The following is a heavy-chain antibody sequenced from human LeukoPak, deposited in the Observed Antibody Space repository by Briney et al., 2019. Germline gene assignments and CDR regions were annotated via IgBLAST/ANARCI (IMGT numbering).Heavy chain of an antibody. D-gene: IGHD1-26*01. J-gene: IGHJ4*02. CDR3: ARVGTWELQRVFDY. CDR2: IQRGGSES. CDR1: GINFTDAG. V-gene: IGHV3-7*01. Sequence: GGSLRLSWAASGINFTDAGMTWVRQVPGKGLEWVANIQRGGSESYYVDSVKGRFTISRENAKNSLYLQMDSLRVEDTAVYYCARVGTWELQRVFDYWGLGTAVTVSS.